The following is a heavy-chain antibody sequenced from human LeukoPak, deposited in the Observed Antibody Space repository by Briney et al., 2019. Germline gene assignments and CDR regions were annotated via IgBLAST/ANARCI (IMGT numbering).Heavy chain of an antibody. CDR2: INPSGGST. D-gene: IGHD5-24*01. V-gene: IGHV1-46*01. Sequence: GASVKVSCKASGYTSTNYYMLWVRQAPGQGLEWMGVINPSGGSTNYAQKFQGRVAMTRDTSTNTVYMELNSLRAEDTAVYYCASPGRDGYSSLYYYGMDVWGQGTTVTVSS. J-gene: IGHJ6*02. CDR1: GYTSTNYY. CDR3: ASPGRDGYSSLYYYGMDV.